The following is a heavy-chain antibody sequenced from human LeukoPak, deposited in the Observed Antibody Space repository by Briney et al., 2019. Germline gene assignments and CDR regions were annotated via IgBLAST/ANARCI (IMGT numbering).Heavy chain of an antibody. J-gene: IGHJ6*03. D-gene: IGHD3-3*01. CDR2: IYYSGST. CDR1: GGSISSYY. CDR3: ARTTYDSHYYFYMDV. V-gene: IGHV4-59*01. Sequence: SETLSLTCTVSGGSISSYYWSWIRQPPGKGLEWIGYIYYSGSTNYNPSLKSRATISVDTSKNQFSLKLRSVTAADTAVYYCARTTYDSHYYFYMDVWGKGTTVTVSS.